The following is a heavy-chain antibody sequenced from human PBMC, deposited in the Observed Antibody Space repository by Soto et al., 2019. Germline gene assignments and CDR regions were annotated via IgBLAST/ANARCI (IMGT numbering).Heavy chain of an antibody. V-gene: IGHV1-46*01. CDR3: ARRYCISASCTLDY. CDR1: GYTFTSYY. J-gene: IGHJ4*02. D-gene: IGHD2-2*01. Sequence: QVQLVQSGAEVKKPGASVMVSCKASGYTFTSYYIHWVRQAPGQGLEWMGLINPSGGSTTYAQKFQGSVSMPRDTSTSTVYMDLSSLRSEDTAMYYCARRYCISASCTLDYWGQGTLVTVSS. CDR2: INPSGGST.